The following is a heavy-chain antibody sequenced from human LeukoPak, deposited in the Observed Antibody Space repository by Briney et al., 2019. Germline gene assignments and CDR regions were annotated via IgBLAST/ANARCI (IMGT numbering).Heavy chain of an antibody. D-gene: IGHD3-10*01. J-gene: IGHJ6*02. V-gene: IGHV3-7*01. CDR2: IKQDGSEK. CDR1: GFTFSSYW. CDR3: TRITMVRGVVYYYYGMDV. Sequence: TGGSLRLSCAASGFTFSSYWMSWVRQAPGKGLEWVANIKQDGSEKYYVDSVKGRFTISRDNAKNSLYLQMNSLRAEDTAVYYCTRITMVRGVVYYYYGMDVWGQGTTVTVSS.